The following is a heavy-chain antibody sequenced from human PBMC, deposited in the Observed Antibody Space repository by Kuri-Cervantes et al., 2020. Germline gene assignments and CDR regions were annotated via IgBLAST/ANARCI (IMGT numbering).Heavy chain of an antibody. CDR3: AKDADDFWSGYSLGDAFDI. D-gene: IGHD3-3*01. CDR1: GFTFDDYA. J-gene: IGHJ3*02. Sequence: GGSLRLSCAASGFTFDDYAMHWVRRAPGKGLEWVSGTSWNSSSIGYADSVKGRFTISRDNAKNSLYLQMNSLRAKDPALYYCAKDADDFWSGYSLGDAFDIWGQGTMVTVSS. CDR2: TSWNSSSI. V-gene: IGHV3-9*01.